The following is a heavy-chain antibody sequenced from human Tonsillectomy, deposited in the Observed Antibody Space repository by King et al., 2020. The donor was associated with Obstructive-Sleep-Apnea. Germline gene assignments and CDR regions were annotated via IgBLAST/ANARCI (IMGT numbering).Heavy chain of an antibody. V-gene: IGHV4-31*03. CDR2: MYFSGRT. J-gene: IGHJ5*02. CDR3: ARAPGIVGVTRFDP. CDR1: GGSISSGDFY. D-gene: IGHD1-26*01. Sequence: PLQESGPGLVRPSKTLSLPCSVSGGSISSGDFYWSWIRQHPGTGLEWIGHMYFSGRTYPNPSLRSRLTISVDTSKNQFSLRLSSVTAADTAVYYCARAPGIVGVTRFDPWGQGTLVTVSS.